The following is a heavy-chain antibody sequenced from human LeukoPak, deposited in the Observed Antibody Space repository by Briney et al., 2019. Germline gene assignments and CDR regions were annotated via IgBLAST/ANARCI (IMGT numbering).Heavy chain of an antibody. Sequence: GGSLRLSCAASGFTFSSDSMNWVRQAPGKGLEWVSYISSSSSTIYYADSVKGRFTISRDNAKNSLYLQMNSLIAEDTAVYYCARVGKLWFGETNYFDYWGQGTLVTVSS. CDR3: ARVGKLWFGETNYFDY. CDR1: GFTFSSDS. J-gene: IGHJ4*02. D-gene: IGHD3-10*01. CDR2: ISSSSSTI. V-gene: IGHV3-48*04.